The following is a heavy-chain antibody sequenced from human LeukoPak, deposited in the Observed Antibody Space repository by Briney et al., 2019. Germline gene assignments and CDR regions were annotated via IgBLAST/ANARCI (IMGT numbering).Heavy chain of an antibody. CDR1: GFTFSSYW. J-gene: IGHJ4*02. CDR2: IKQDGSEK. D-gene: IGHD3-22*01. CDR3: ASRRRYYYDSSPDY. V-gene: IGHV3-7*01. Sequence: PGGSLRLSCAASGFTFSSYWMSWVRQAPGKGLEWVANIKQDGSEKYYVDSVKGRFTISRDNAKNSLYLQMNSLRAEDTAVYYCASRRRYYYDSSPDYWGQGTLVTVSS.